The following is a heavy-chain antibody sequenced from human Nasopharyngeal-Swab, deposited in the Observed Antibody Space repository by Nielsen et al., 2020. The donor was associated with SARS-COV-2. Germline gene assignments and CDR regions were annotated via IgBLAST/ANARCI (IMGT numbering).Heavy chain of an antibody. V-gene: IGHV3-21*01. CDR1: GFTFSSYS. D-gene: IGHD5-12*01. J-gene: IGHJ4*02. CDR2: ISSSSSYI. CDR3: ARARGYSGYDYGGD. Sequence: GESLKISCAASGFTFSSYSMNWVRQAPGKGLEWVSSISSSSSYIYYADSVKSRFTISRDNAKNSLYLQMNSLRAEDTAVYYCARARGYSGYDYGGDWGQGTLVTVSS.